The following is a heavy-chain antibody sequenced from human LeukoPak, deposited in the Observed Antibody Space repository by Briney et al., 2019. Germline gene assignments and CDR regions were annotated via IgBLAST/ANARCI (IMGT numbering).Heavy chain of an antibody. D-gene: IGHD3-10*01. J-gene: IGHJ5*02. CDR3: ARGYGSGSFNWFDP. CDR2: INHNGSI. CDR1: GGSFSGYY. Sequence: SETLSLTCAVYGGSFSGYYWTWIRQPPGKRPEWIGEINHNGSINYNPSLKSRVTISLDTSKNQFSLKLSSVTAADTAVFYCARGYGSGSFNWFDPWGQGTLVTVSS. V-gene: IGHV4-34*01.